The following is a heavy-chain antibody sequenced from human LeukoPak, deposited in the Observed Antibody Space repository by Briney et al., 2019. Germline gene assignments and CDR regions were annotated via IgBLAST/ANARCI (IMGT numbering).Heavy chain of an antibody. CDR3: TRDFWSGYTDY. Sequence: SETLSLTCTVSGGSISSYYWSWIRQPPGKGLEWIGYIYYSGSTNYNPSLKSRVTISVDTSKNQFSLRLSSVTAADTAVYYCTRDFWSGYTDYWGQGILVTVSS. CDR2: IYYSGST. D-gene: IGHD3-3*01. V-gene: IGHV4-59*12. CDR1: GGSISSYY. J-gene: IGHJ4*02.